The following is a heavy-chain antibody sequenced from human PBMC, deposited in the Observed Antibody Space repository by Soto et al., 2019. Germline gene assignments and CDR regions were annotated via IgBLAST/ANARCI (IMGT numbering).Heavy chain of an antibody. CDR3: ARYCNNATCYRWFDP. V-gene: IGHV4-4*07. J-gene: IGHJ5*02. Sequence: QVQLQESGPGLVKPSETLSLTCTVSGGSISSYYWSWIRQPAGKGLEWIGRMYPSGSTNYNPSLKSRVTMSVDTSKNQFSLKLSSVTAADTAVYYCARYCNNATCYRWFDPWGQGTLVTVSS. CDR1: GGSISSYY. D-gene: IGHD2-2*01. CDR2: MYPSGST.